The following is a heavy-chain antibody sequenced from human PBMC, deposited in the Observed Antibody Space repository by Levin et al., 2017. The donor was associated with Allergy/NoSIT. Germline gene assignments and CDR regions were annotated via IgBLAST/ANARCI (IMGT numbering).Heavy chain of an antibody. Sequence: SCGASGFTFSRYGMHWVRQAPGKGLEWVAVISDDGSSQYYADSVKGRFTISRDTSKNTLYLQMTSLRPEDTAVYYCARVGWAVAGSYYYFYMDVWGNGTTVSVSS. J-gene: IGHJ6*03. CDR3: ARVGWAVAGSYYYFYMDV. D-gene: IGHD6-19*01. CDR1: GFTFSRYG. CDR2: ISDDGSSQ. V-gene: IGHV3-30*03.